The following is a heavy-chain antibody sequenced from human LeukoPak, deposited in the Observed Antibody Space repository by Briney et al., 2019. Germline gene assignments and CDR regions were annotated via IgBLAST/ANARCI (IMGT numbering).Heavy chain of an antibody. CDR1: GGSISSSSYY. Sequence: SETLSLTCTVSGGSISSSSYYWGWMRQPPGQGLEWIGSINYSGSTYYNPSLKSRVTISVDTSKNQFSLKLSSVTAADTAVYYCARQGAFNYWGQGTLVTVSS. D-gene: IGHD3-16*01. J-gene: IGHJ4*02. CDR2: INYSGST. CDR3: ARQGAFNY. V-gene: IGHV4-39*01.